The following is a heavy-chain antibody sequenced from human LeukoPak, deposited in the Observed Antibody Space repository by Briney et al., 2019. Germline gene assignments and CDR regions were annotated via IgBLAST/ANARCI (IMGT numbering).Heavy chain of an antibody. CDR3: ARGSYFGSRYYDFWSGYYRDYYYMDV. V-gene: IGHV4-59*11. CDR2: IYYSGST. J-gene: IGHJ6*03. D-gene: IGHD3-3*01. Sequence: SETLSLTCTVSGGSISSHYWSWIRQPPGKGLEGMGYIYYSGSTNNNPSLKGRVTISVDTSKNQFSLKLSSVTAADTAVYYCARGSYFGSRYYDFWSGYYRDYYYMDVWGKGTTVTVSS. CDR1: GGSISSHY.